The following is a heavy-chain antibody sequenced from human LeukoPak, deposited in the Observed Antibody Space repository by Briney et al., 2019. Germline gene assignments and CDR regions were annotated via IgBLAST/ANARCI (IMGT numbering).Heavy chain of an antibody. CDR3: ATLPNYSYGHPYYFDY. CDR1: GFIFSNYA. Sequence: GGSLRLSCAASGFIFSNYAMQWVRQAPGMGLEWVAFIRYDGGNTYYADSVKGRFTISRDNSKNTLYLQMNSLRAEDTAVYYCATLPNYSYGHPYYFDYWGQGTLVTVSS. D-gene: IGHD5-18*01. J-gene: IGHJ4*02. CDR2: IRYDGGNT. V-gene: IGHV3-30*02.